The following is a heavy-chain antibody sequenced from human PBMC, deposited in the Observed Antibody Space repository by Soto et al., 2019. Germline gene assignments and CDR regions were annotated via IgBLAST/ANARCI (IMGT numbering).Heavy chain of an antibody. J-gene: IGHJ6*02. CDR2: IIPIFGTA. D-gene: IGHD3-10*01. CDR1: GGTFSSYA. CDR3: ARDWMVRGVMQDYYGMDV. Sequence: QVQLVQSGAEVKKPGSSVKVSCKASGGTFSSYAISWVRQAPGQGLEWMGGIIPIFGTANYAQKFQGRVTITADEFTSTAYMELSSLRSEDTAVYYCARDWMVRGVMQDYYGMDVWGQGTTVTVSS. V-gene: IGHV1-69*01.